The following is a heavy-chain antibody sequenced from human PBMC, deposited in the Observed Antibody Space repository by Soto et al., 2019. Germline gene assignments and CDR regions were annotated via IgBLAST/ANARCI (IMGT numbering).Heavy chain of an antibody. CDR3: ARDYRPEPDYDFWSGYPGIYGLDV. J-gene: IGHJ6*02. D-gene: IGHD3-3*01. Sequence: GGSLRLSCAASGFTFSSYGMHWVRQAPGKGLEWVAVISYDGSNKYYADSVKGRFTISRDNSKNTLYLQMNSLRAEDTAVYYCARDYRPEPDYDFWSGYPGIYGLDVWGQGTTVTVSS. CDR1: GFTFSSYG. V-gene: IGHV3-30*03. CDR2: ISYDGSNK.